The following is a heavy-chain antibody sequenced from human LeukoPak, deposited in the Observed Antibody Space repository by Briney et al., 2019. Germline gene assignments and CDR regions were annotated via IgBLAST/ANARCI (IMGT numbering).Heavy chain of an antibody. CDR1: GFTFSSYD. J-gene: IGHJ4*02. CDR3: ASRHYDFGYY. V-gene: IGHV3-30*03. D-gene: IGHD4-17*01. Sequence: PGGSLRLSCAASGFTFSSYDMHWVRQAPGKGLEWVAVISYDGSNKYYGDSVKGRFTISRDNSKNTLYLQMNSLRAEDTAVYYCASRHYDFGYYWGQGTLVTVSS. CDR2: ISYDGSNK.